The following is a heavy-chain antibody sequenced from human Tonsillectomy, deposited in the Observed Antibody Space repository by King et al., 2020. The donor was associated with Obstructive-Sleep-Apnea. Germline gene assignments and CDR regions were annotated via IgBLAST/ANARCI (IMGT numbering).Heavy chain of an antibody. J-gene: IGHJ4*02. CDR2: MNPISGNT. V-gene: IGHV1-8*01. CDR3: ARLGSRGDY. D-gene: IGHD7-27*01. CDR1: GYTFTSYD. Sequence: QLVQSGAEVNKPGASVKVSCKASGYTFTSYDINWVRQAPGQGLEWMGWMNPISGNTGYAQKFQGRVSMTRHTSINTAYMELCSLRSEDTAVYYCARLGSRGDYWGQGTLVTVSS.